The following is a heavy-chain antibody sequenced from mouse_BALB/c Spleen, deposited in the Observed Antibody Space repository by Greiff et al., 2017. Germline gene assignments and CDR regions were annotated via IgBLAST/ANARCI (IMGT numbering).Heavy chain of an antibody. Sequence: VQLQQSGAELVKPGASVKLSCKASGYTFTSYWMHWVKQRPGQGLEWIGEIDPSDSYTNYNQKFKGKATLTVDKSSSTAYMQLSSLTSEDSAVYYCARRGDYYTWDYWGQGTTLTVSS. CDR1: GYTFTSYW. D-gene: IGHD2-12*01. V-gene: IGHV1-69*02. CDR3: ARRGDYYTWDY. J-gene: IGHJ2*01. CDR2: IDPSDSYT.